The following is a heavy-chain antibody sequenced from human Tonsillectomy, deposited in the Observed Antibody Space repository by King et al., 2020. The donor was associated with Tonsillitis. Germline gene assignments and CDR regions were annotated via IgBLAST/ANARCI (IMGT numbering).Heavy chain of an antibody. CDR2: ISGSGGGT. Sequence: VQLVESGGGLVQPGGSLRLSCAASGFIYSSYAMSWVRQAPGKGLEWVSAISGSGGGTYYADSVKGRFTISRDNSKNTLYLQMDSLRAEDTAVYYCAKGDISYYFDYGMDVWGQGTTVTVSS. CDR3: AKGDISYYFDYGMDV. D-gene: IGHD5-12*01. J-gene: IGHJ6*02. V-gene: IGHV3-23*04. CDR1: GFIYSSYA.